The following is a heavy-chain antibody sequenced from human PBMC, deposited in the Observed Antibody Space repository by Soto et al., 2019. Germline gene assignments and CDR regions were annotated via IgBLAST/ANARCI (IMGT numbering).Heavy chain of an antibody. CDR2: INHVGGT. Sequence: PSETLSLTCAVYGGFLSESYWTWIRQPPGKGLEWIGEINHVGGTNYNPSLKSRATMSVDTSQNQFSLRLSAVTAADAVMYFCVRIRYQLPSSVLWLDPWGQGTPVTVSS. CDR1: GGFLSESY. V-gene: IGHV4-34*01. J-gene: IGHJ5*02. CDR3: VRIRYQLPSSVLWLDP. D-gene: IGHD3-16*01.